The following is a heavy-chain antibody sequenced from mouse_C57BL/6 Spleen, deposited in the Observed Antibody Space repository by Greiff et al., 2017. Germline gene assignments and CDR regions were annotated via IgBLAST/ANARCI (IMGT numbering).Heavy chain of an antibody. CDR2: INPNYGTT. V-gene: IGHV1-39*01. Sequence: VQLKQSGPELVKPGASVKISCKASGYSFTDYNMNWVKQSNGKSLEWIGVINPNYGTTSYNQKFKGKATLTVDPSSSTAYMQLNSLTSEDSAVYYCARMEDYDGHCDVWGTGTTGTVAS. D-gene: IGHD2-4*01. J-gene: IGHJ1*03. CDR3: ARMEDYDGHCDV. CDR1: GYSFTDYN.